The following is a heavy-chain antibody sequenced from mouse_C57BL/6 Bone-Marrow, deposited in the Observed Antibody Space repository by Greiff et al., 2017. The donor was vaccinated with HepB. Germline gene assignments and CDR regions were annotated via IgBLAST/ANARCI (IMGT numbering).Heavy chain of an antibody. V-gene: IGHV1-82*01. J-gene: IGHJ3*01. CDR3: AREGGQLRPSFAY. CDR2: IYPGDGDT. Sequence: VQLVESGPELVKPGASVKISCKASGYAFSSSWMNWVKQRPGKGLEWIGRIYPGDGDTNYNEKFKSKATLTVDKPSSTAYMQLSSLTSEDSAVYYCAREGGQLRPSFAYWGQGTLVTVSA. D-gene: IGHD3-2*02. CDR1: GYAFSSSW.